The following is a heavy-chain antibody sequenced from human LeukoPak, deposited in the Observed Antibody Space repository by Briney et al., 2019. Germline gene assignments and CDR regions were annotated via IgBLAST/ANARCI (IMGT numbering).Heavy chain of an antibody. J-gene: IGHJ5*02. D-gene: IGHD5-18*01. CDR1: GGSISSYH. CDR3: ARGKYTAMVNT. V-gene: IGHV4-59*01. Sequence: PSETLSLTCTVSGGSISSYHWSWIRQPPGKGLEWIGYIYYSGSTNYNPSLKSRVTISVDTSKNQFSLKVNSVTAADTAVYYCARGKYTAMVNTWGQGTLVTVSS. CDR2: IYYSGST.